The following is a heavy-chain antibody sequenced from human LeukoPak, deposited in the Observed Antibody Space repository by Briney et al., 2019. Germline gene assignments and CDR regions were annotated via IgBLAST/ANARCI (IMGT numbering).Heavy chain of an antibody. CDR1: GFTVSNSY. D-gene: IGHD5-18*01. Sequence: PGGSLRLSCAASGFTVSNSYMSWVRQAPGKGLVWVSTINTDGSVTTHADSVKGRFTISRDNAENTLYLQMNSLRGEDTAVYYCAKDYNYGQTDSWGQGTLVTVSS. CDR3: AKDYNYGQTDS. CDR2: INTDGSVT. J-gene: IGHJ4*02. V-gene: IGHV3-74*03.